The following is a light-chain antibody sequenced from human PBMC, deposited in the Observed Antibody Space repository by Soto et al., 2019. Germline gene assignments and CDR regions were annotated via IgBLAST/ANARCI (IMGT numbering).Light chain of an antibody. Sequence: QAVVTQEPSFSVSPGRTVTLTCGLNSGSVSTAYYPSWYQQTPGQAPRTLIYSTNTRSSGVPARFSGSILGNKAALTITGAQADDESDYYCVLYMASGFWVFGGRTKLTLL. J-gene: IGLJ3*02. CDR1: SGSVSTAYY. V-gene: IGLV8-61*01. CDR3: VLYMASGFWV. CDR2: STN.